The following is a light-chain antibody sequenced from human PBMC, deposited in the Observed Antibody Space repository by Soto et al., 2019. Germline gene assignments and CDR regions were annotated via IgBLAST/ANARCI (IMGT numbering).Light chain of an antibody. V-gene: IGKV1-27*01. CDR1: QDISNY. CDR2: AAS. CDR3: QKYNSAPVP. J-gene: IGKJ2*01. Sequence: DIQMTQSPSALSASVGDRVTITCRASQDISNYLAWYQQKPGKAPKLLIYAASTLQSGVPSRFSGSGSGTEFTLTISSLQPEDVATYYCQKYNSAPVPFGQGTKLEIK.